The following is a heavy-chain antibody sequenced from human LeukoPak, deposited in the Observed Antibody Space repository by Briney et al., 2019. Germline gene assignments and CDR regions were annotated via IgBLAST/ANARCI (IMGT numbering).Heavy chain of an antibody. V-gene: IGHV4-39*01. Sequence: SETLSLTCSVSGGSISSSSAYWGWIRQPPGKGLEWIGSIYYSKNTYYNPSLKSRVTISADTSKNQFSLTLGSVTAADTAVYYCARHGSYYDTSGYSFDYWGQGTLVTVSS. CDR3: ARHGSYYDTSGYSFDY. J-gene: IGHJ4*02. CDR1: GGSISSSSAY. CDR2: IYYSKNT. D-gene: IGHD3-22*01.